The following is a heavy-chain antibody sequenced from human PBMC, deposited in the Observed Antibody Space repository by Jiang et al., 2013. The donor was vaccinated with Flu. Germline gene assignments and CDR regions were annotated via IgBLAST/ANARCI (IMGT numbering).Heavy chain of an antibody. D-gene: IGHD3-22*01. CDR2: IYYIGST. Sequence: TCTVSGDSISSNNYYWGWIRQPPGKGLEWIGSIYYIGSTYYNPSLKSRVTISVDTSKNQXSLKLSSVTAADTAVYYCARDPGLTIFSMIMVRDGMDVWGQGTTVTVSS. CDR3: ARDPGLTIFSMIMVRDGMDV. J-gene: IGHJ6*02. V-gene: IGHV4-39*07. CDR1: GDSISSNNYY.